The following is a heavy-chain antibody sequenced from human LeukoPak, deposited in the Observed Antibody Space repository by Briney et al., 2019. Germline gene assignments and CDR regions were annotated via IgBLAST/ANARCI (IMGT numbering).Heavy chain of an antibody. D-gene: IGHD6-6*01. Sequence: GGSLRLSCSASGFTFITYAMHWVRQAPGKGLEYVSAISSNGGSTYYADFVKGRFTISRDNSKKTLYLQMSSLRAEDTAIYYCVKGGAYTTSSDFDYWGQGTLVTVSS. CDR3: VKGGAYTTSSDFDY. CDR1: GFTFITYA. J-gene: IGHJ4*02. CDR2: ISSNGGST. V-gene: IGHV3-64D*06.